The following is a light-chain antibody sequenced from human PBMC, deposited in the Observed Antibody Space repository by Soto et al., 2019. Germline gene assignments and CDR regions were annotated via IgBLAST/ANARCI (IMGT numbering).Light chain of an antibody. CDR2: GAS. J-gene: IGKJ4*01. V-gene: IGKV3-15*01. CDR1: QTVSSI. Sequence: EIVMTQSPATLSVSPGERATLFCRASQTVSSIFLAWYQQKPGQAPRLLIHGASTRATGIPARFGGSGSGTEFTLTISSLQSEDFAVYYCQQYSAWPLTFGGGTKVEIK. CDR3: QQYSAWPLT.